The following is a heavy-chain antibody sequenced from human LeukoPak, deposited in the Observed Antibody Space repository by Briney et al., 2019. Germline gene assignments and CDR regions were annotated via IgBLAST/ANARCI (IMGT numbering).Heavy chain of an antibody. CDR1: GGSISSYY. V-gene: IGHV4-59*01. CDR3: ARASHQLLHFDY. CDR2: IYYSGST. D-gene: IGHD2-2*01. Sequence: SETLSLTCTVSGGSISSYYWSWIRQPPGKGLEWIGYIYYSGSTNYNPSLKSRVTISVDTPTNQFSLKLSSVTAADTAVYYCARASHQLLHFDYWGQGTLVTVSS. J-gene: IGHJ4*02.